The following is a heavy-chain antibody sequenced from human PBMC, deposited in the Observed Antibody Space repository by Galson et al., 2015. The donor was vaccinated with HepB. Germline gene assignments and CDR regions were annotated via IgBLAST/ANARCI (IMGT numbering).Heavy chain of an antibody. D-gene: IGHD2-8*02. CDR3: ARGLGYCTGGVCSAANWFDP. J-gene: IGHJ5*02. CDR2: ISAYNGNT. Sequence: SVKVSCKASGYTFTSYGISWVRQAPGQGLEWMGWISAYNGNTNYAQKLQGRVTMTTDTSTSTAYMELRSLRSDDTAVYYCARGLGYCTGGVCSAANWFDPWGQGTLVTVSS. V-gene: IGHV1-18*01. CDR1: GYTFTSYG.